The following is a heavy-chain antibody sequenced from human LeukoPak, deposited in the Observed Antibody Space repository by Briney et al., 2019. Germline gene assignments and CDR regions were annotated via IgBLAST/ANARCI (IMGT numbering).Heavy chain of an antibody. J-gene: IGHJ4*02. D-gene: IGHD4-23*01. CDR2: ISGSGGST. CDR1: GFTFSSYA. Sequence: PGGSLRLSCAASGFTFSSYAMSWVRQAPGKGLEWVSAISGSGGSTYYADSVKGRFTISRDNSKNTLYLQMNSLRAEDTAVYYCAQTTVVTGVSGYFDYWGQGTLVTVSS. V-gene: IGHV3-23*01. CDR3: AQTTVVTGVSGYFDY.